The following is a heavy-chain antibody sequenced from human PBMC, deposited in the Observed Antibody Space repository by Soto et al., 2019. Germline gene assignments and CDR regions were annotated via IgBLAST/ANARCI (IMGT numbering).Heavy chain of an antibody. V-gene: IGHV4-31*03. D-gene: IGHD6-19*01. Sequence: QVQLQESGPGLVKPSQTLSLTCTVSGGSISSGGYYWSWIRQHPGKGLEWIGYIYYSGSTYYNPSLRSRVTISVDTSKNQFSLKLSSVTAADTAVYYCARDGSGWSGWGMDVWGQGTTVTVSS. CDR3: ARDGSGWSGWGMDV. CDR2: IYYSGST. CDR1: GGSISSGGYY. J-gene: IGHJ6*02.